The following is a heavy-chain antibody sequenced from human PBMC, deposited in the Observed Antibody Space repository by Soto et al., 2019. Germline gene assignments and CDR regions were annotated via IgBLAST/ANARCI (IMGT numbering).Heavy chain of an antibody. Sequence: SETLSLTCTVSSGSISFYYWSWIRQPPGKGLEWIGYIYYSGSTNYNPSLKSRVTISVDTSKNQFSLKLSSVTAADTAVYYCARGNDYGDYYFDYWGQGTLVTV. J-gene: IGHJ4*02. CDR1: SGSISFYY. D-gene: IGHD4-17*01. V-gene: IGHV4-59*01. CDR3: ARGNDYGDYYFDY. CDR2: IYYSGST.